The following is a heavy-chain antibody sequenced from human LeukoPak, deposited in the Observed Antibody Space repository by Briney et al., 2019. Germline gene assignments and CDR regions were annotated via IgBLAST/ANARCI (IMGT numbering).Heavy chain of an antibody. CDR1: GGSISTYY. V-gene: IGHV4-59*12. J-gene: IGHJ4*02. Sequence: SETLSLTCTVSGGSISTYYWGWIRQPPGKGLEWIGYVSSNEGTNYNPSLKSRVTILVDTSKNQFSLKLSSVTAADTAVYYCARDSGDYYDSSGLDYWGQGTLVTVSS. D-gene: IGHD3-22*01. CDR2: VSSNEGT. CDR3: ARDSGDYYDSSGLDY.